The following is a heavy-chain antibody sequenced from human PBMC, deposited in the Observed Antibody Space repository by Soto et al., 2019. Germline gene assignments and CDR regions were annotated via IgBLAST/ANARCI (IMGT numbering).Heavy chain of an antibody. Sequence: QVQLQQWGAGLLKPSETLSLTCAVYGGSFSGYYWSWIRQPPGKGLEWIGEINNSGSTNYNPSLNRRVTISVDTSKNQFSLKLSSVTAADTAVYYCARRQYGDYQGGFDIWGQGTMVTVSS. CDR2: INNSGST. D-gene: IGHD4-17*01. J-gene: IGHJ3*02. CDR1: GGSFSGYY. V-gene: IGHV4-34*01. CDR3: ARRQYGDYQGGFDI.